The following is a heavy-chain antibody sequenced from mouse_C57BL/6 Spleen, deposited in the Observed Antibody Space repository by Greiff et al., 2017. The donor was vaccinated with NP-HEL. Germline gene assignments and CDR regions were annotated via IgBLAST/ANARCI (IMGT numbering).Heavy chain of an antibody. CDR3: TRGYDGYYGFDV. V-gene: IGHV1-15*01. J-gene: IGHJ1*03. D-gene: IGHD2-3*01. CDR2: IDPETGGT. Sequence: QVQLQQSGAELVRPGASVTLSCKASGYTFTDYEMHWVKQTPVHGLEWIGAIDPETGGTAYNQKFKGKAILTADKSSSTAYMELRSLTSEDSAVYYCTRGYDGYYGFDVWGTGTTVTVSS. CDR1: GYTFTDYE.